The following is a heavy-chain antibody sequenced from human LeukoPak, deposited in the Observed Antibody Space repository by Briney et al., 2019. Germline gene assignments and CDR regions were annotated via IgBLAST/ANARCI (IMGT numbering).Heavy chain of an antibody. CDR2: IYYSGST. CDR3: ARSVVVPAGFDY. Sequence: PSETLSLTCTVSGGSISSSSYYWGWIRQPPGKGLEWIGSIYYSGSTYYNPSLKSRVTISVDTSKNQFSLKLSPVTAADTAVYYCARSVVVPAGFDYWGQGTLVTVSS. CDR1: GGSISSSSYY. D-gene: IGHD2-2*01. J-gene: IGHJ4*02. V-gene: IGHV4-39*01.